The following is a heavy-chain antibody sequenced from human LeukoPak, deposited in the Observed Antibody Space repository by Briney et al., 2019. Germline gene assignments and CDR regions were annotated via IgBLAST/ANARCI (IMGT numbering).Heavy chain of an antibody. CDR3: AKEHSVLTMMRGLDS. J-gene: IGHJ4*02. D-gene: IGHD3-22*01. V-gene: IGHV3-23*01. CDR2: ISVSGGSI. CDR1: GFTFSNYA. Sequence: GGSLRLSCAASGFTFSNYALHWVRQAPGKGLEWVSGISVSGGSIYYADSVTGRFTISRNNSKDTLYLQMNSLRVEDTALYYCAKEHSVLTMMRGLDSWGQGTLVTVSS.